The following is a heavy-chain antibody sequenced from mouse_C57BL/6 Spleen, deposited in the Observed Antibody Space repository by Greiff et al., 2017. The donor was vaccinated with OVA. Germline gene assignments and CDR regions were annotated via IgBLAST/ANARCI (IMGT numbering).Heavy chain of an antibody. V-gene: IGHV5-17*01. CDR3: ARPPNYGSSHYFAMDD. Sequence: EVKVVESGGGLVKPGGSLKLSCAASGFTFSDYGMHWVRQAPEKGLEWVAYISSGSSTIYSADTVKGRFTIPIDNAKNTLFMEVTSLRSEDTAMYYCARPPNYGSSHYFAMDDWGKGTSVTVSS. D-gene: IGHD1-1*01. CDR2: ISSGSSTI. J-gene: IGHJ4*01. CDR1: GFTFSDYG.